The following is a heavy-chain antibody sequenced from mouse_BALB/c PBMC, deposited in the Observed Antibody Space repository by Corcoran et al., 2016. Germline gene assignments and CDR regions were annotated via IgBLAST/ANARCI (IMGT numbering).Heavy chain of an antibody. CDR2: INTYTGEP. CDR3: ARGGGYGNANWYFDV. V-gene: IGHV9-3-1*01. Sequence: QIQLVQSGPELKKPGETVKISCKASGYTFTNYGMNWVKQAPGKGLKWMGWINTYTGEPTYADDFKGRFAFSLETSASTAYLQINNLKNEDTATYFCARGGGYGNANWYFDVWGAGTTVTVSS. D-gene: IGHD2-10*02. J-gene: IGHJ1*01. CDR1: GYTFTNYG.